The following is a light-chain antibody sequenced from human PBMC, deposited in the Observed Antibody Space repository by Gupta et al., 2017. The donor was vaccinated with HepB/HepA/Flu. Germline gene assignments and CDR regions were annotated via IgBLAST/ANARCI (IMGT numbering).Light chain of an antibody. V-gene: IGLV3-21*03. J-gene: IGLJ1*01. Sequence: SSVLTQPPSVSVAPGKPARITCGGNHIGSKSVHWYQQKPGQAPVLVVYDDRDRPSGIPERFSGSNSGNTATLTISGVEAGDEADYYCQVWDRSSDHYVFGTGTKVTVL. CDR2: DDR. CDR1: HIGSKS. CDR3: QVWDRSSDHYV.